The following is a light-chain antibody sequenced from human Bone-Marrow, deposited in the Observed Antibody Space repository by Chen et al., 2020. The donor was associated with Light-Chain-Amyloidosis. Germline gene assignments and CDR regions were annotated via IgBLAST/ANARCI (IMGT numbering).Light chain of an antibody. V-gene: IGKV2D-29*01. Sequence: DIVMTQTPVSLSVTPGQPASIYCKSSHSLLHTDGKTHLYWYLQKPGQPPQLLIYEVSNQLSGVPGRFSGSGSGTDFTLKISRVEAEDVGVYDCMQSIQLQYTFGEGTKLEIK. CDR2: EVS. CDR1: HSLLHTDGKTH. CDR3: MQSIQLQYT. J-gene: IGKJ2*01.